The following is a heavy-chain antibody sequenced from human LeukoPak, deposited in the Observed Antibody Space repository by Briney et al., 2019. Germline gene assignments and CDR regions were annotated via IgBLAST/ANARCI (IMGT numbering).Heavy chain of an antibody. CDR2: IYYSGST. Sequence: GSLRLSCAASGFTFSDYYMSWIRQAPGKGLEWIGSIYYSGSTYYNPSLKSRVTISVDTSKNQFSLRLSSVTAADTAVYYCARHAVRNYCSSTSCFPGIDPWGQGTLVTVSS. D-gene: IGHD2-2*01. CDR1: GFTFSDYY. J-gene: IGHJ5*02. CDR3: ARHAVRNYCSSTSCFPGIDP. V-gene: IGHV4-39*01.